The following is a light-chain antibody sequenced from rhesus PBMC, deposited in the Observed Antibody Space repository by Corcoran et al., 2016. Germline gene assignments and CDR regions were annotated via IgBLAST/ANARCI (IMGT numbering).Light chain of an antibody. CDR3: QQYSSSPFT. CDR1: QSISSW. CDR2: KAS. J-gene: IGKJ3*01. V-gene: IGKV1-22*01. Sequence: GDTVTITCRASQSISSWLAWYQQKLGKAPNLLIYKASSLESGVPSRFSGSGSWTDFTLTISSLQSEDFATYYCQQYSSSPFTFGPVTKLDIK.